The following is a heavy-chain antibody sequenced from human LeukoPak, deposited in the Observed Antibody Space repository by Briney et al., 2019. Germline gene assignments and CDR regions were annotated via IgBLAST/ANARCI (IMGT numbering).Heavy chain of an antibody. CDR3: ARGGPLDY. CDR1: GGSISSYY. J-gene: IGHJ4*02. CDR2: IYYSGST. Sequence: SETLSLTCTVSGGSISSYYWSWIRQPPGKGLEWIGYIYYSGSTNYNPSLKSRVTISVDTSKNQFSLKLSSVAAADTAVYYCARGGPLDYWGQGTLVTVSS. V-gene: IGHV4-59*01.